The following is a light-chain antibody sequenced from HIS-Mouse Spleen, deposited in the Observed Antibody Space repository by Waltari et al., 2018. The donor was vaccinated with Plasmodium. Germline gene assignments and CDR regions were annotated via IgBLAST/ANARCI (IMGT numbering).Light chain of an antibody. CDR3: QAWDSSTVV. Sequence: SYELTQPPSVSVSPGQTASITCSGDKLGDKYACWYQQKPGQSPVLVIYQDSKRPSGIAERFSGAKSGNTATLTISGTQAMDEADYYGQAWDSSTVVFGGGTKLTVL. CDR2: QDS. V-gene: IGLV3-1*01. J-gene: IGLJ2*01. CDR1: KLGDKY.